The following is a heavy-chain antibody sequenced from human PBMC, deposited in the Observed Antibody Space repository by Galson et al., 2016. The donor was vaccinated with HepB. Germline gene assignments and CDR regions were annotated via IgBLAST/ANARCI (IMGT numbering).Heavy chain of an antibody. V-gene: IGHV3-30*03. CDR2: DSMDGGRK. CDR3: ARRHEYCPPVGCSVDY. D-gene: IGHD2/OR15-2a*01. CDR1: GFTFSNYG. J-gene: IGHJ4*02. Sequence: SLRLSCAASGFTFSNYGMHWVRQAPGKGLEWVAADSMDGGRKFYADSVKGRFTISRDNSNSMLFLQMSSLRADDTAVYYCARRHEYCPPVGCSVDYWGQGIQVTVSS.